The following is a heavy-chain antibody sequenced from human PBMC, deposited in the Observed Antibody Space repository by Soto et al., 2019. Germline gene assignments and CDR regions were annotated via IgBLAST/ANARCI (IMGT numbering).Heavy chain of an antibody. CDR1: GYSFTSYW. D-gene: IGHD3-10*01. Sequence: GESLKISCKGSGYSFTSYWISWVRQMPGKGLEWMGRIDPSDSYTNYSPSFQGHVTISADKSISTAYLQWSSLKASDTAMYYCERNGVFGITDAPETDGMDVWGQGTTVTVSS. CDR2: IDPSDSYT. J-gene: IGHJ6*02. V-gene: IGHV5-10-1*01. CDR3: ERNGVFGITDAPETDGMDV.